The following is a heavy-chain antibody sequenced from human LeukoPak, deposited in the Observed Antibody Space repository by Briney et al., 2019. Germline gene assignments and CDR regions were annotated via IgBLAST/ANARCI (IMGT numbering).Heavy chain of an antibody. CDR2: VNPNSGGT. Sequence: GASVKVSCKASGYTFTGYYMHWVRQAPGQGLEWMEWVNPNSGGTNYAQKFQGRVTMTRDTSISTAYMELSRLRSDDTAVYYCARAYCGGDCYRPDAFDIWGQGTMVTVSS. D-gene: IGHD2-21*02. J-gene: IGHJ3*02. CDR3: ARAYCGGDCYRPDAFDI. CDR1: GYTFTGYY. V-gene: IGHV1-2*02.